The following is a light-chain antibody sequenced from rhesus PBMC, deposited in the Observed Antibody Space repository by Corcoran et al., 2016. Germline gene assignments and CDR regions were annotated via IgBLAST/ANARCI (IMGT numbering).Light chain of an antibody. V-gene: IGKV1-25*01. CDR3: QHYYSTPRT. Sequence: DIQMTQSPSSLSASVGDRVTITCRASQGITNDLAWYQQKPGETPKLLIYEASSLQSGIPSRFSGSGSGTDFTLTSSSLQSEDFATYDCQHYYSTPRTFGQGTKVEIK. J-gene: IGKJ1*01. CDR2: EAS. CDR1: QGITND.